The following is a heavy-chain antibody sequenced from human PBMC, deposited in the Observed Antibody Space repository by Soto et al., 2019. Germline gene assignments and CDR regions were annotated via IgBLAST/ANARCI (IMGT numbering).Heavy chain of an antibody. J-gene: IGHJ6*04. CDR2: ISAYNGNT. CDR3: ARDRLEYRGSADYGKDV. Sequence: ASVKVSCKASGYTFTSYGISWVRQAPGQGLEWMGWISAYNGNTNYAQKLQGRVTMTTDTSTSTAYMELRGLRSDDTAVYYCARDRLEYRGSADYGKDVWGKEPRFTVP. CDR1: GYTFTSYG. V-gene: IGHV1-18*01. D-gene: IGHD6-6*01.